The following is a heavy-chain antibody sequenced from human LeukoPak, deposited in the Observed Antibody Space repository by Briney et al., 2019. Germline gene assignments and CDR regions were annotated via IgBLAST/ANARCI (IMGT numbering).Heavy chain of an antibody. D-gene: IGHD5-24*01. CDR1: GFTFSSYG. V-gene: IGHV3-23*01. CDR3: AKDRGGWLQLFDY. Sequence: GSLRFSCAASGFTFSSYGMSWVRQAPGKGLEWVSAISGSGGSTYYADSVKGRFTISRDNSKNTLYLQMNSLRAEDTAVYYCAKDRGGWLQLFDYWGQGTLVTVSS. J-gene: IGHJ4*02. CDR2: ISGSGGST.